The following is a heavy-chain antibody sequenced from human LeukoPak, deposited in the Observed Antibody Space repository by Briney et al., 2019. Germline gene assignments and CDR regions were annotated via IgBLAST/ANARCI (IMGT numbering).Heavy chain of an antibody. CDR2: INHSGST. CDR3: ARSLERVAGTWNWFDP. CDR1: GGSFSGYY. V-gene: IGHV4-34*01. J-gene: IGHJ5*02. D-gene: IGHD6-19*01. Sequence: SETLSLTCAVYGGSFSGYYWSWIRQPPGKGLEWIGEINHSGSTNYNPSLKSRVTISVDTSKNQFSLQLNSVTPEDTAVYYCARSLERVAGTWNWFDPWGQGTLVTVSS.